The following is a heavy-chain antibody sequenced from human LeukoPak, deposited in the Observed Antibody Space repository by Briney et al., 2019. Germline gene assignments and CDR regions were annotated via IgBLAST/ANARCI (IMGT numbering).Heavy chain of an antibody. CDR1: GFTFISYA. V-gene: IGHV3-23*01. D-gene: IGHD3-10*01. CDR2: IIGSGGRT. CDR3: AKGRGADDY. Sequence: PGGSLILSCAASGFTFISYAMSWVRQAPGKGLEWVSAIIGSGGRTYYADSVKGGFTISRDNSKNTLYLQMNSLRAEDTAVYYCAKGRGADDYWGQGTLVTVSS. J-gene: IGHJ4*02.